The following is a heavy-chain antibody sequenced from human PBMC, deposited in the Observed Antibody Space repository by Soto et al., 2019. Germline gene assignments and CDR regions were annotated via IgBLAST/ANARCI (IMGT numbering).Heavy chain of an antibody. CDR3: ARGPPDYGSGSYYGY. Sequence: ASVKVSCKASGHTFTSYDINWVRQATGQGLEWMGWMNPNSGNTGYAQKFQGRVTMTRNTSISTAYMELSSLRSEDTAVYYCARGPPDYGSGSYYGYWGQGTLVTVSS. D-gene: IGHD3-10*01. CDR1: GHTFTSYD. V-gene: IGHV1-8*02. CDR2: MNPNSGNT. J-gene: IGHJ4*02.